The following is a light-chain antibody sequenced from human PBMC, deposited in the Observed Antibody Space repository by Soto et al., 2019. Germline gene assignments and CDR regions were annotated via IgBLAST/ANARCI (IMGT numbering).Light chain of an antibody. Sequence: QSVLTQPPSVSGSPVQSVTISCTGTSSDVGGYNRVSWYRQPPGTAPKLMIYEVSSRPSGFPDRFAGSKSGNTASLTISGLQAEDEADYYCSSYTSSSTYVFGTGTKLTVL. J-gene: IGLJ1*01. CDR2: EVS. V-gene: IGLV2-18*02. CDR1: SSDVGGYNR. CDR3: SSYTSSSTYV.